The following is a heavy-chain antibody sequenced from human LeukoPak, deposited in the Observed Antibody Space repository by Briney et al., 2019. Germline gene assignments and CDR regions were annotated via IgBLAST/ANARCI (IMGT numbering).Heavy chain of an antibody. CDR2: ISSSSSYI. Sequence: GGSLRLSCAASGFTFSSYSMNWVRQAPGKGLEWASSISSSSSYIYYADSVKGRFTISRDNAKNSLYLQMNSLRAEDTAVYYCATLHHSSSGDYWGQGTLVTVSS. V-gene: IGHV3-21*01. CDR1: GFTFSSYS. CDR3: ATLHHSSSGDY. D-gene: IGHD6-13*01. J-gene: IGHJ4*02.